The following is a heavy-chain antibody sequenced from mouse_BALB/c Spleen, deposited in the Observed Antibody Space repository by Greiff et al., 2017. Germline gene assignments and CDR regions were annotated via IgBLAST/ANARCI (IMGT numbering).Heavy chain of an antibody. CDR3: VRGGNYGGFYAMDY. V-gene: IGHV2-9-2*01. CDR1: GFSLTSYD. Sequence: VQVVESGPGLVAPSQSLSITCTVSGFSLTSYDISWIRQPPGKGLEWLGVIWTGGGTNYNSAFMSRLSISKDNSKSQVFLKMNSLQTDDTAIYYCVRGGNYGGFYAMDYWGQGTSVTVSS. D-gene: IGHD2-1*01. CDR2: IWTGGGT. J-gene: IGHJ4*01.